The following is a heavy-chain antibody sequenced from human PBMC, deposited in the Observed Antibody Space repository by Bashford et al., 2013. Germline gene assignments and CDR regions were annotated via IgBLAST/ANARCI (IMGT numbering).Heavy chain of an antibody. CDR3: ARVGRYYYDSSGLEYNGYFDY. Sequence: WVRQMPGKGLEWMGIIYPGDSDTRYSPSFQGQVTISADKSISTAYLQWSSLKASDTAMYYCARVGRYYYDSSGLEYNGYFDYWGQGTLVTVSS. V-gene: IGHV5-51*01. CDR2: IYPGDSDT. J-gene: IGHJ4*02. D-gene: IGHD3-22*01.